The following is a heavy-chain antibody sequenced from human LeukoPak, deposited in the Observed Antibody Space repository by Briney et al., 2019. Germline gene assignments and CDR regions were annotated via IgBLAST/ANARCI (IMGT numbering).Heavy chain of an antibody. CDR1: GFTFSSYA. Sequence: GGSLRLSCAASGFTFSSYAMHWVRQAPGKGLEWVAVISYDGSNKYYADSVKGRFTISRDNSKNTLYLQMNSLRAEDTAVYYCARVNTAMVTSTFDYWGQGTLVTVSS. CDR3: ARVNTAMVTSTFDY. D-gene: IGHD5-18*01. V-gene: IGHV3-30-3*01. J-gene: IGHJ4*02. CDR2: ISYDGSNK.